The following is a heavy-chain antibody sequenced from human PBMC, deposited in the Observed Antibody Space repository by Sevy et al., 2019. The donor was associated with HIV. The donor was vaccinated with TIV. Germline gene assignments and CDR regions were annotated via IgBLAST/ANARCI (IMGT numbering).Heavy chain of an antibody. J-gene: IGHJ4*01. CDR2: IYSDGTT. CDR3: ARGKSGYGYAFNY. D-gene: IGHD5-18*01. CDR1: GFTVNSNY. V-gene: IGHV3-66*01. Sequence: GGSLRLSCAASGFTVNSNYMTWVRQAPGKGLEGVSVIYSDGTTYHADSVKDRFTISRDNSKNTLYLQMNSLRAEDTAVYYCARGKSGYGYAFNYWGHGTLVTVSS.